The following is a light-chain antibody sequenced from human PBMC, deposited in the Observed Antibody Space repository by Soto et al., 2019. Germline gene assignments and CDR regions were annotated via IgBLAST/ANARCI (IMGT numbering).Light chain of an antibody. Sequence: QSALTQPASVSGSPGQSITISCTGTSSDVGGYNYVSWYQQHPGKAPKLMIYDVSNRPSGVSNRFSGSKSGNTASLTISGLQAEDEADYYCSSYTSSSHLGAICVFGTGTRSPS. CDR1: SSDVGGYNY. J-gene: IGLJ1*01. CDR3: SSYTSSSHLGAICV. V-gene: IGLV2-14*01. CDR2: DVS.